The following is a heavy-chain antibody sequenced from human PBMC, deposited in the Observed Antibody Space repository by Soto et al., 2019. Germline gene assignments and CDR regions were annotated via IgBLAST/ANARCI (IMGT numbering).Heavy chain of an antibody. J-gene: IGHJ5*02. V-gene: IGHV1-69*13. D-gene: IGHD3-3*01. CDR3: ARDIRRVAEYDFWSGYNWFDP. CDR2: IIPIFGTA. Sequence: GASVKVSWKAAGGAFSSYAISWVRQAPGQGLEWMGGIIPIFGTANYAQKFQGRVTITADESTSTAYMELSSLRSEDTAVYYCARDIRRVAEYDFWSGYNWFDPWGQGTLVTVSS. CDR1: GGAFSSYA.